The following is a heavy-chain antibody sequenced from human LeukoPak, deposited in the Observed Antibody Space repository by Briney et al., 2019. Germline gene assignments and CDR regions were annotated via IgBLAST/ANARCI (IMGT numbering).Heavy chain of an antibody. V-gene: IGHV5-51*01. CDR2: IYPSDSGT. CDR3: VRSGVPRQIDN. J-gene: IGHJ4*02. D-gene: IGHD3-10*01. Sequence: GESLKISCKGSGYSFTSYWIGWVRQMPGKGLEWMGIIYPSDSGTRYSPSLQGQVTISADKSIITAYLQWSSLKASDTAVYYCVRSGVPRQIDNWGQGTLVTVSS. CDR1: GYSFTSYW.